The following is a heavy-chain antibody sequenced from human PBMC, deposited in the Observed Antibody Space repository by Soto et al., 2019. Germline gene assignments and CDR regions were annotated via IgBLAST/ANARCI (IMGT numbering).Heavy chain of an antibody. CDR1: GFTFSSYG. D-gene: IGHD3-3*01. CDR2: IWYDGSNK. CDR3: ARDISRENTIFGVSDGMDV. Sequence: HPGGSLRLSCAASGFTFSSYGMHWVRQAPGKGLEWVAVIWYDGSNKYYADSVKGRFTISRDNSKNTLYLQMNSLRAEDTAVYYCARDISRENTIFGVSDGMDVWGQGTTVTVSS. V-gene: IGHV3-33*01. J-gene: IGHJ6*02.